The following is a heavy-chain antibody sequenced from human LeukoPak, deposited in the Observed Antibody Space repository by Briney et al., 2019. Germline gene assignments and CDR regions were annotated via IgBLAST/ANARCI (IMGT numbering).Heavy chain of an antibody. CDR2: INHSGST. CDR3: ASWGGYDSSGYYGGFFVG. D-gene: IGHD3-22*01. V-gene: IGHV4-34*01. CDR1: GGSFSDYY. Sequence: KPSETLSLTCAVYGGSFSDYYWSWVRQPQGKGLEWIGEINHSGSTNYNPSLKSRVTISIDTSKNQFSLKLSSVTAADTAVYYCASWGGYDSSGYYGGFFVGWGQGTLVTVSS. J-gene: IGHJ4*02.